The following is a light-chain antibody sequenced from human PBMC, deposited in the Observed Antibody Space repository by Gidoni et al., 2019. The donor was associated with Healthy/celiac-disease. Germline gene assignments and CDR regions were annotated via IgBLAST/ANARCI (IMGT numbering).Light chain of an antibody. CDR2: DAS. J-gene: IGKJ4*01. CDR1: QNISSY. CDR3: QQSDSPPYT. Sequence: DIQMTQSPSSLSASVGDRVTITCLASQNISSYLNWYQQKPGKAPKLLIYDASSLQRGVPSRVSGSGSGTDFTLTISSMQTEDIATYDCQQSDSPPYTFGAXTKVEIK. V-gene: IGKV1-39*01.